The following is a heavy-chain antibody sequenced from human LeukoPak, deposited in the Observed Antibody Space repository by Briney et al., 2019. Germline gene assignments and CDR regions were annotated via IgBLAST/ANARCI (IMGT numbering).Heavy chain of an antibody. Sequence: SETLSLTCTVSGYSISSGYYWGWIRQPPGKGLEWIGSIYYSGSTYYNPSLKSRVTISVDTSKNQFSLKLSSVTAADTAVYYCARHLRPTGIVVAPAAMRSCGFDPWGQGTLVTVSS. CDR2: IYYSGST. V-gene: IGHV4-38-2*02. CDR1: GYSISSGYY. D-gene: IGHD2-2*01. CDR3: ARHLRPTGIVVAPAAMRSCGFDP. J-gene: IGHJ5*02.